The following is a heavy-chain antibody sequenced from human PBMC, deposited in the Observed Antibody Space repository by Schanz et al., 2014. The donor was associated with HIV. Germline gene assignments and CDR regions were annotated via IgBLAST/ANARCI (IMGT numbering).Heavy chain of an antibody. CDR2: IWYDGSNT. CDR1: GFTFSDHG. J-gene: IGHJ4*02. CDR3: AKVGRIYSTTWIDY. Sequence: QLRLVESGGGVVRPGTSLRLSCAASGFTFSDHGMHWVRQAPGKGLEWGAGIWYDGSNTHYADSVKGRFTISRDNSKNTLYLQMNSLRSEDTAVYYCAKVGRIYSTTWIDYWGQGTLVTVSS. D-gene: IGHD2-2*01. V-gene: IGHV3-33*06.